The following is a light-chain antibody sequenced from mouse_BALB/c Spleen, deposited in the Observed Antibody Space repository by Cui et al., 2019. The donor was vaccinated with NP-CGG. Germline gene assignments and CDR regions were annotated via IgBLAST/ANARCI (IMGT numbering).Light chain of an antibody. CDR2: YQK. J-gene: IGLJ1*01. CDR1: PGAVTTSNY. Sequence: QAVVTQESALTTSPGETVTLTCRSSPGAVTTSNYDNGVQEKTDLLFTCKIGYQKNRAPGVPARFTGSVSGDNGALNIRGAQTEDEEIYLCAIWYRNHWVFGGGTKLTVL. CDR3: AIWYRNHWV. V-gene: IGLV1*01.